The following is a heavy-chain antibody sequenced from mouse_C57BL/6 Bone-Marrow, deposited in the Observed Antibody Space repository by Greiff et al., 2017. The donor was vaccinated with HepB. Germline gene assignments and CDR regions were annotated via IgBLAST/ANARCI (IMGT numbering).Heavy chain of an antibody. CDR1: GYTFTNYW. CDR2: IYPGGGYT. J-gene: IGHJ4*01. V-gene: IGHV1-63*01. CDR3: ARLRSSRAMDY. Sequence: VKLQQSGAELVRPGTSVKMSCKASGYTFTNYWIGWAKQRPGHGLEWIGDIYPGGGYTNYNEKFKGKATLTADKSSSTAYMQFSSLTSEDSAIYYCARLRSSRAMDYWGQGTSVTVSS.